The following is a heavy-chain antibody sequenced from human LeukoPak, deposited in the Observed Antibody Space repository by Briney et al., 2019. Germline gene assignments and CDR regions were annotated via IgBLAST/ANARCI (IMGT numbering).Heavy chain of an antibody. CDR2: IYHSGST. Sequence: SETLSLTCTVSGYSISSGYYWGWIRQPPGKGLEWIGSIYHSGSTYYNPSLKSRVTISVDTSKNQSSLKLSSVTAADTAVYYCARGALMYYYDSSGYSFDYWGQGTLVTVSS. CDR3: ARGALMYYYDSSGYSFDY. J-gene: IGHJ4*02. V-gene: IGHV4-38-2*02. CDR1: GYSISSGYY. D-gene: IGHD3-22*01.